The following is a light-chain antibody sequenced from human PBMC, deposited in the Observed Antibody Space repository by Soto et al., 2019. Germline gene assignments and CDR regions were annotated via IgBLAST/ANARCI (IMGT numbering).Light chain of an antibody. J-gene: IGKJ4*01. CDR2: GAS. CDR3: QQYNNWPLT. V-gene: IGKV3-15*01. CDR1: QSVSSN. Sequence: IVLPQSPGTLSLSPGERATLSCRASQSVSSNLAWYQQKPGQAPRLLIYGASTRATGIPARFSGSGSGTEFTLTISSLQSEDFAVYYCQQYNNWPLTFGGGTKVDI.